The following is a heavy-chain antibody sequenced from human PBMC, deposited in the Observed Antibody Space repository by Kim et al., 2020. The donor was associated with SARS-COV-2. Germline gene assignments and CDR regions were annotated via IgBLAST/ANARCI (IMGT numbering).Heavy chain of an antibody. CDR3: ATYNRYCSSTSCPDY. V-gene: IGHV4-34*01. CDR1: GGSFSGYY. D-gene: IGHD2-2*01. J-gene: IGHJ4*02. Sequence: SETLSLTCAVYGGSFSGYYWSWIRQPPGKGLEWIGEINHSGSTNYNPSLKSRVTISVDTSKNQFSLKLSSVTAADTAVYYCATYNRYCSSTSCPDYWGQGTLVTVSS. CDR2: INHSGST.